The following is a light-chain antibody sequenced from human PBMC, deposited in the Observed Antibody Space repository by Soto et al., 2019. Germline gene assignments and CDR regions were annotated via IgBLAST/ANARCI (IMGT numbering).Light chain of an antibody. J-gene: IGKJ2*01. CDR3: QQYNSYSYT. Sequence: VTFTCRASQSISSWLAWYQQKPGKAPKLLIYKASSLESGVPSRFSGSGSGTEFTLTISSLQPDDFATYYCQQYNSYSYTFGQGTKVDIK. V-gene: IGKV1-5*03. CDR2: KAS. CDR1: QSISSW.